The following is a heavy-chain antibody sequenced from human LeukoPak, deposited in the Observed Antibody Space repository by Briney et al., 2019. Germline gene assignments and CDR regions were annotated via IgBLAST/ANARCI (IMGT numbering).Heavy chain of an antibody. D-gene: IGHD1-26*01. Sequence: GGSLRLSCVGSGFSFSTYSMNWVRQAPGRGLEWLSYITGSSGTIYYADSVKGRFTISRDNAENTLYLHMSSLRAEDTAMYYCATSWEYWGLGTLVTVSS. CDR2: ITGSSGTI. CDR1: GFSFSTYS. V-gene: IGHV3-48*04. J-gene: IGHJ4*02. CDR3: ATSWEY.